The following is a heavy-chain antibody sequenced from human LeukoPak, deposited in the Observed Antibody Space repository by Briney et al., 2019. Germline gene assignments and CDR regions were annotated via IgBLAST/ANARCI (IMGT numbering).Heavy chain of an antibody. CDR2: IYYDGST. CDR3: ARLPTDSSSDHY. Sequence: SETLSLTCAVSGDSISSYYWSWIRQPPGKGLEWIGYIYYDGSTNYNPSLKSRVTISVDTSKNQFSLKLSSVTAADTAVYYCARLPTDSSSDHYWGQGTLVTVSS. V-gene: IGHV4-59*08. J-gene: IGHJ4*02. D-gene: IGHD6-6*01. CDR1: GDSISSYY.